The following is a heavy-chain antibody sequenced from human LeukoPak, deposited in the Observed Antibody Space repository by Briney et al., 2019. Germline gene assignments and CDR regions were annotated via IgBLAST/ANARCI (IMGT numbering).Heavy chain of an antibody. CDR3: ARRKTPGGTAAAFDY. CDR1: GYTFTSYY. D-gene: IGHD6-25*01. J-gene: IGHJ4*02. CDR2: INPSGGDT. V-gene: IGHV1-46*04. Sequence: ASLKVSCKASGYTFTSYYINWVRQAPGQRLEWMGIINPSGGDTSYAQKLQCRVTMTRDTSTSTVYMELTSLRSEDTAVCSCARRKTPGGTAAAFDYWGQGTLVTVSS.